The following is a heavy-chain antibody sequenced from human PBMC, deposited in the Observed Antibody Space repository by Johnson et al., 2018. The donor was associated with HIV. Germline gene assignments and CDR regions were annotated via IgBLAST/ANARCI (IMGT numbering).Heavy chain of an antibody. Sequence: QVQLVESGGGVVQPGRSLRLSCAASRFTFSSYGMHWVRQAPGKGLEWVAVISYDGSNKYYADSVKGRFTISRDNAKNSLYLQMNSLRAEDTAVYYCARIPGSGWEHDAFDIWGQGTMVTVSS. CDR2: ISYDGSNK. CDR3: ARIPGSGWEHDAFDI. D-gene: IGHD6-19*01. J-gene: IGHJ3*02. CDR1: RFTFSSYG. V-gene: IGHV3-30*03.